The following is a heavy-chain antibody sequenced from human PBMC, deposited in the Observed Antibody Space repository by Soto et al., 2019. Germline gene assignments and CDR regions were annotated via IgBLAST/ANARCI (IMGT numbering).Heavy chain of an antibody. CDR3: ARDVCGGSCYWYY. D-gene: IGHD2-15*01. CDR2: IIPIFGTA. Sequence: SVKVSCKASVGTFSSYAISWLRQAPGQGLEWMGGIIPIFGTAYYAQKFQGRVTITADESTSTAYMELSSLRSEDTAVYYCARDVCGGSCYWYYWGQGTLVTVSS. V-gene: IGHV1-69*13. CDR1: VGTFSSYA. J-gene: IGHJ4*02.